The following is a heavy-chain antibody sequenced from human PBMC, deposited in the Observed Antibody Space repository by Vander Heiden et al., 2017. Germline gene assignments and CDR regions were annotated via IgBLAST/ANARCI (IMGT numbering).Heavy chain of an antibody. D-gene: IGHD3-10*01. CDR2: SSPYKGNT. Sequence: QLQMVQSGTEVKKPGASVTVSCKASGYTFTSYGINWVRQAPGQGLEGRRWSSPYKGNTKYAKKFQGRVTKTTDTSTRTAYMELRSLRSDDTAGYCYAREGYYGSGSNPGGMDVWGQGTTVSVSS. V-gene: IGHV1-18*04. J-gene: IGHJ6*02. CDR1: GYTFTSYG. CDR3: AREGYYGSGSNPGGMDV.